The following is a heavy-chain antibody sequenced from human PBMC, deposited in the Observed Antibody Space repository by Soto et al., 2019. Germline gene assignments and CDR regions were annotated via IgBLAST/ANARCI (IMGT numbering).Heavy chain of an antibody. V-gene: IGHV6-1*01. CDR1: GDSVSSNSAG. J-gene: IGHJ4*02. CDR2: TYYRSKWYN. D-gene: IGHD3-3*01. Sequence: SQTLSLTCAISGDSVSSNSAGWDWIRQSPSRGLEWLGRTYYRSKWYNEYAVSVKSRITINPDTSRNQISLQLNSVTPEDTAAYYCARDIDFGYWGRGTQVTVSS. CDR3: ARDIDFGY.